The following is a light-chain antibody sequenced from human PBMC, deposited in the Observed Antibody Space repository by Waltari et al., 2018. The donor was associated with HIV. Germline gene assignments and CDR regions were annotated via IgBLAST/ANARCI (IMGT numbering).Light chain of an antibody. J-gene: IGKJ4*01. CDR1: HSVSTY. V-gene: IGKV3-11*01. Sequence: EIVLTQSPATLSLSPGERATLSCRASHSVSTYLAWYHQKPGQAHRLLIFDASNRATSVASRFSGSGCETDFTLTISSLEPEDFAVYYCQQRTNWPQNTFGGGTKVEIK. CDR2: DAS. CDR3: QQRTNWPQNT.